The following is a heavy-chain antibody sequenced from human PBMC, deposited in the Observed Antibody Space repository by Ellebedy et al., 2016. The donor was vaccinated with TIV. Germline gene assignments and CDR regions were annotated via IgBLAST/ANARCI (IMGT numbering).Heavy chain of an antibody. Sequence: AASVKVSCKASGGTFSNYVISWVRQAPGQGLEWMGRIIPILGIANYAQKFQGRVTITADKSTSTVYMELSSLRSEDTAIYYCARATFGSGSYAYFDFWGQGTLVTVSS. CDR3: ARATFGSGSYAYFDF. J-gene: IGHJ4*02. CDR1: GGTFSNYV. D-gene: IGHD3-10*01. CDR2: IIPILGIA. V-gene: IGHV1-69*04.